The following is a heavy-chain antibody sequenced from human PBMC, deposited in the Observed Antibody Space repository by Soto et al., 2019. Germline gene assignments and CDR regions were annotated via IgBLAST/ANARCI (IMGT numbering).Heavy chain of an antibody. D-gene: IGHD3-22*01. CDR3: AKDPGYDASGYYYDY. CDR1: GFTFNNYA. CDR2: ISGSGGST. V-gene: IGHV3-23*01. Sequence: EVQLLESGGGLVQPGGSLRLSCAASGFTFNNYAMSWVRQAPGKGLEWVSAISGSGGSTYYARSVKGRFTISRDNSKNPLYLQMNSLRAEDTAVYYCAKDPGYDASGYYYDYWGQGTLVTVSS. J-gene: IGHJ4*02.